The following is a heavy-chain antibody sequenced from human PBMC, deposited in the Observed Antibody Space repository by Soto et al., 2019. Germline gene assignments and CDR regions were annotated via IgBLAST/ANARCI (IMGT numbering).Heavy chain of an antibody. CDR2: ISSSSSYI. CDR3: SRLLIYYYGMDV. D-gene: IGHD3-10*01. Sequence: GSLRLSCAASGFTFSSYSMNGVRHAPGKGLEWVSSISSSSSYIYYADSVKGRFTISRYTSKNQFSLKLSSVTAADTAVYYCSRLLIYYYGMDVSGQGTKVTVYS. CDR1: GFTFSSYS. V-gene: IGHV3-21*01. J-gene: IGHJ6*02.